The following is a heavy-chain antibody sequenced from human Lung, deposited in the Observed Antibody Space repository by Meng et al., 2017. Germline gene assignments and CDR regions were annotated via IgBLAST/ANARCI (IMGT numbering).Heavy chain of an antibody. V-gene: IGHV1-2*06. D-gene: IGHD6-13*01. Sequence: QVPLVESGAGVKKPGASVKVSRKASGYTFPDYWLHWVRRAPGQGLEWMGRINPKSGDTHYAQRFQGRVTMTGDTSISTAYMELSGLRSDDTAMYYCARDEDISAAGKLFGDYWGQGTLVTVSS. CDR1: GYTFPDYW. CDR3: ARDEDISAAGKLFGDY. CDR2: INPKSGDT. J-gene: IGHJ4*02.